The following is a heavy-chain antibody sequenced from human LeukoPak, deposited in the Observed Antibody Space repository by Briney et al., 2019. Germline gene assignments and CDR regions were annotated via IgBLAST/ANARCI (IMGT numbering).Heavy chain of an antibody. D-gene: IGHD6-6*01. CDR1: GSTFSSYW. V-gene: IGHV3-74*01. CDR3: ARASPIRYSSSSAKYYYYYYYMDV. J-gene: IGHJ6*03. Sequence: PGGSLRLSCAASGSTFSSYWMHWVRQAPGKGLVWVSRINSDGSSTSYADSVKGRFTISRDNAKNTLYLQMNSLRAEDTAVYYCARASPIRYSSSSAKYYYYYYYMDVWGKGTTVTVSS. CDR2: INSDGSST.